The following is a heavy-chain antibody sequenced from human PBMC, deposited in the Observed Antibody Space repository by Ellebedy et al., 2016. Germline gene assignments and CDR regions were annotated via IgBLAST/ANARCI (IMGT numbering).Heavy chain of an antibody. J-gene: IGHJ4*02. Sequence: GGSLRLSCAASGFTLNNYAMTWIRQAAGEGLEWVSAITGETGTTYYADSVKGRFTISRDNSRNTLYLQMNSLRVEDTALYYCVEGASSGSWVTMEYWGQGALVTVSS. CDR1: GFTLNNYA. CDR2: ITGETGTT. D-gene: IGHD6-13*01. CDR3: VEGASSGSWVTMEY. V-gene: IGHV3-23*01.